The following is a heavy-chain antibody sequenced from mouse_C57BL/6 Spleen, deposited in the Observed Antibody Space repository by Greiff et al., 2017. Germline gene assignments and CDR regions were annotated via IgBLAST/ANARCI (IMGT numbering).Heavy chain of an antibody. V-gene: IGHV1-63*01. J-gene: IGHJ1*03. CDR1: GYTFTNYW. CDR3: ARVDGYDVDWYFEG. CDR2: IYPGGGST. D-gene: IGHD2-2*01. Sequence: VQLQQSGAELVRPGTSVKMSCQASGYTFTNYWIGWAKQRPGHGLEWIGDIYPGGGSTNYNETFKGQATLSADKSYSTVYMQFSSLTSEDSAIYYCARVDGYDVDWYFEGWGTGTTVTVSS.